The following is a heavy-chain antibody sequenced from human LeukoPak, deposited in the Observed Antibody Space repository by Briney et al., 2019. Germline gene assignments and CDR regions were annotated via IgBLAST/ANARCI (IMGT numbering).Heavy chain of an antibody. Sequence: SETLSLTCAVYGGSFSGYYWSWIRQPPGKGLEWIGEINHSGSTNYNPSLKSRVTISVDTSKNQFSLKLSSVTAADTAAYYCARGGRSEYSYGLSYWGQGTLVTVSS. CDR2: INHSGST. V-gene: IGHV4-34*01. CDR1: GGSFSGYY. CDR3: ARGGRSEYSYGLSY. D-gene: IGHD5-18*01. J-gene: IGHJ4*02.